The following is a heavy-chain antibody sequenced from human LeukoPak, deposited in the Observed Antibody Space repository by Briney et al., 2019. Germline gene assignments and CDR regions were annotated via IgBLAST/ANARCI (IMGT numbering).Heavy chain of an antibody. Sequence: GGSLRLSCAASGFTFRSSWMTWVRQAPGKGLEWVASIKYDGSEKNYADSVKGRFTISRDNVKNSLSLEMNSLRADDTVVYYCARYRSADYWGQGTLVTVSS. J-gene: IGHJ4*02. D-gene: IGHD3-16*02. CDR3: ARYRSADY. V-gene: IGHV3-7*01. CDR2: IKYDGSEK. CDR1: GFTFRSSW.